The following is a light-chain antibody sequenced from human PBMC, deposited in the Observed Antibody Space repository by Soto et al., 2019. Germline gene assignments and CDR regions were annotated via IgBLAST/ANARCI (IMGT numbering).Light chain of an antibody. Sequence: QSALTQPASVSGSPGQSITICCTGTSSDVGGYKYVSWYQQHPGKAPKLMIYEVSYRPSGVSSRFSGSKSGNTAALTISGLQAEDEADYYCSSYTSTSTYVFGSGTKVTVL. V-gene: IGLV2-14*01. CDR1: SSDVGGYKY. J-gene: IGLJ1*01. CDR2: EVS. CDR3: SSYTSTSTYV.